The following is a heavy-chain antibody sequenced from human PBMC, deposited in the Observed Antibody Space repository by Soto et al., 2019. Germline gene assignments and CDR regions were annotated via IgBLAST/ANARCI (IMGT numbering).Heavy chain of an antibody. Sequence: GGSLRLSCAASGFTFTFYAMSWVRQAPGKGLQWVSGITGSGDITYYADSVKDRFTISRDNSKNTLYLQMNSLRAEDTAVYYCAKEEDSGGYKGFPFDFWGQGALVTVSS. CDR2: ITGSGDIT. V-gene: IGHV3-23*01. CDR1: GFTFTFYA. D-gene: IGHD3-22*01. J-gene: IGHJ4*02. CDR3: AKEEDSGGYKGFPFDF.